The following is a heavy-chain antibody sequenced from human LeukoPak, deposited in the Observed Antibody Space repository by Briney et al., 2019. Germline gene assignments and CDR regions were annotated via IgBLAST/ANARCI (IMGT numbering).Heavy chain of an antibody. Sequence: SETLSLTCTVSGGSIRSSYWSWIRQPPGKGLEWIGYLFYNGNTNYNSSLKSRLTISVDTSKNQFSLKLNSLTAADTAVYFCARDQGWGDWYFDLWGRGTLVTVSS. CDR2: LFYNGNT. CDR3: ARDQGWGDWYFDL. J-gene: IGHJ2*01. CDR1: GGSIRSSY. D-gene: IGHD3-10*01. V-gene: IGHV4-59*01.